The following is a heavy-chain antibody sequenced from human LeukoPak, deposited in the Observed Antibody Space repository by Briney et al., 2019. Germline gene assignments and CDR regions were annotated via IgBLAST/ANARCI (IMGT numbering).Heavy chain of an antibody. CDR2: ISYDGSNK. J-gene: IGHJ4*02. CDR3: ARISGSSF. D-gene: IGHD1-26*01. CDR1: GFTFSSYA. V-gene: IGHV3-30-3*01. Sequence: GGSLRLSCAASGFTFSSYAMHWVRQAPGKGLEWVAVISYDGSNKYYADSVKGRFTISRDNSKNTLYLQMNSLRAKDTAVYYCARISGSSFWGQGTLVTVYS.